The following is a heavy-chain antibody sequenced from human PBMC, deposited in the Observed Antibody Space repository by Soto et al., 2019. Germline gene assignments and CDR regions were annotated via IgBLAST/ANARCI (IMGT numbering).Heavy chain of an antibody. Sequence: GGSLRLSCAASGFTFSSYGIHWVRQAPGKGLEWVAVISYDGSNKYYADSVKGRFTISRDNSKNTLYLQMNSLRAEDTAVYYCARDLGVQTRMAEGIAAAVFPYWGQGTLVTVSS. V-gene: IGHV3-30*03. CDR2: ISYDGSNK. CDR1: GFTFSSYG. D-gene: IGHD6-13*01. J-gene: IGHJ4*02. CDR3: ARDLGVQTRMAEGIAAAVFPY.